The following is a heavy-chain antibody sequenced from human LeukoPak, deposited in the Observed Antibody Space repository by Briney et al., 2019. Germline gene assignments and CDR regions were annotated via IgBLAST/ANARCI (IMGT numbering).Heavy chain of an antibody. Sequence: PGGSLRLSCAASGFTFSSYGMHWVRQAPGKGLEWVAVIWYDGSNAYYADSVKGRFTISRDNSKNTVYLQMNSLRAEDTAVYYCASYSSSSIAEYWGQGTLVTVSS. CDR3: ASYSSSSIAEY. CDR2: IWYDGSNA. D-gene: IGHD6-6*01. V-gene: IGHV3-33*01. J-gene: IGHJ4*02. CDR1: GFTFSSYG.